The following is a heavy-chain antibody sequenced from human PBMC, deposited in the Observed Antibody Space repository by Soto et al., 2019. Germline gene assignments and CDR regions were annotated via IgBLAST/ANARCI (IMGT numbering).Heavy chain of an antibody. CDR3: ARAQAREYYYDSSGYYGDAFDI. V-gene: IGHV1-69*13. Sequence: SVKVSCKASGGTFSSYAISWVRQAPGQGLEWMGGIIPIFGTANYAQKFQGRVTITADESTSTAYMELSSLRSEDTAVYYCARAQAREYYYDSSGYYGDAFDIWGQGTMVTVSS. CDR1: GGTFSSYA. J-gene: IGHJ3*02. D-gene: IGHD3-22*01. CDR2: IIPIFGTA.